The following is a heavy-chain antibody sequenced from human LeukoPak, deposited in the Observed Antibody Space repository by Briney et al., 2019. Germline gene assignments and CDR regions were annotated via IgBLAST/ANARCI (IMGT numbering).Heavy chain of an antibody. V-gene: IGHV3-7*01. CDR1: GFTFSSYW. J-gene: IGHJ4*02. Sequence: GGSLRLSCAASGFTFSSYWMSWVRQAPGKGLEWVANIKQDGSEKYYVDSVKGRFTISRDNAKNSLYLQMDSLRAEDTAVYYCARVDGGSCSAYWGQGTLVTVSS. CDR2: IKQDGSEK. CDR3: ARVDGGSCSAY. D-gene: IGHD2-15*01.